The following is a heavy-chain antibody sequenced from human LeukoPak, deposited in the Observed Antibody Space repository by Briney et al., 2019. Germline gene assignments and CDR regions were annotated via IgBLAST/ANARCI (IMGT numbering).Heavy chain of an antibody. CDR3: AKTAPGGWYANFDY. Sequence: ASVKVSCKASGYTFTNYGLSWVRQAPGQGLEWMGWINPNSGGTNYAQKFQGRVTMTRDTSISTAYMELSRLRSDDTAVYYCAKTAPGGWYANFDYWGQGTLVTVSS. CDR2: INPNSGGT. CDR1: GYTFTNYG. V-gene: IGHV1-2*02. J-gene: IGHJ4*02. D-gene: IGHD6-19*01.